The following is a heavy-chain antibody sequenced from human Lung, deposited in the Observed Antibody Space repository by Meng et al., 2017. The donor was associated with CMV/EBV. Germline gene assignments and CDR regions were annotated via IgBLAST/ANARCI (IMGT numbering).Heavy chain of an antibody. V-gene: IGHV3-7*01. D-gene: IGHD3/OR15-3a*01. CDR1: GFXFSSYW. J-gene: IGHJ6*02. CDR3: ARAGGGLTNHYYYYGLDV. CDR2: VKQDGNEE. Sequence: SCAASGFXFSSYWMTWVRQAPGRGLEWVANVKQDGNEEYYVDSVKGRFTISRDNARNSLYLQMNSLRAEDTAVYYCARAGGGLTNHYYYYGLDVWXQETTVTVSS.